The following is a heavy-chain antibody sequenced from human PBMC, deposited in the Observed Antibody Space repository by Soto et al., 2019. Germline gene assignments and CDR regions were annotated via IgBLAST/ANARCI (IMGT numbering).Heavy chain of an antibody. J-gene: IGHJ4*02. CDR3: ARDPFYYDSSGVAP. Sequence: GGSLRLSCAASGFTFSSYGMHWVRQAPGKGLEWVAVIWYDGSNKYYADSVKGRFTISRDNSKNTLYLQMNSLRAEDTAVYYCARDPFYYDSSGVAPWGQGTLVTVSS. D-gene: IGHD3-22*01. CDR2: IWYDGSNK. V-gene: IGHV3-33*01. CDR1: GFTFSSYG.